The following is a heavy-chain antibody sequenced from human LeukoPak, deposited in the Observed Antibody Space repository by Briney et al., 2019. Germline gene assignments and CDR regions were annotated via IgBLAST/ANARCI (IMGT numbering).Heavy chain of an antibody. D-gene: IGHD3-3*01. V-gene: IGHV4-4*07. CDR3: ASVINDFWSGYMDV. J-gene: IGHJ6*03. CDR2: IYTSGST. Sequence: SETLSLTCTVSGGSISSYYWSWIRQPAGKGLEWVGRIYTSGSTNYNPSLKSRVTMSVDTSKNQFSLKLSSVTAADTAVYYCASVINDFWSGYMDVWGKGTTVTVSS. CDR1: GGSISSYY.